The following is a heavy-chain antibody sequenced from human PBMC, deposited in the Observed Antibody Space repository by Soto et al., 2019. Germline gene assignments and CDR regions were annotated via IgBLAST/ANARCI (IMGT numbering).Heavy chain of an antibody. Sequence: QVQLVQSGAEVKNPGASVKVSCKASGYTCKSYQIYWVRQAPGQRLECMGWINISNGNTEYSQNFQGRVTMTRDPSASTAYMELSSLRSEDTAVYYCARDTDLTLVTTLDYWGQGAPVSVSS. V-gene: IGHV1-3*04. CDR2: INISNGNT. D-gene: IGHD4-17*01. CDR3: ARDTDLTLVTTLDY. CDR1: GYTCKSYQ. J-gene: IGHJ4*02.